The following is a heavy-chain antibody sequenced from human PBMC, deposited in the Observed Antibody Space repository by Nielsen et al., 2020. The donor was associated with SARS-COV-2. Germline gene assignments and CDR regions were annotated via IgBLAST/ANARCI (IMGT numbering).Heavy chain of an antibody. Sequence: ASVKVSCKASGYTFTSYSISWVRQAPGQGLEWMGWISAYNGNTNYAQKLQGRVTMTTDTSTSTAYMQLRSLRSDDTAVYYCARGILTSGSYYYYYGMDVWGQGTTVTVSS. CDR3: ARGILTSGSYYYYYGMDV. CDR1: GYTFTSYS. CDR2: ISAYNGNT. V-gene: IGHV1-18*01. J-gene: IGHJ6*02. D-gene: IGHD1-26*01.